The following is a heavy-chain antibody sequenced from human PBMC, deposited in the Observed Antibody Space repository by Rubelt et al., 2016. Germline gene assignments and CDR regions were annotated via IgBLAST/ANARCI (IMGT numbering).Heavy chain of an antibody. V-gene: IGHV3-23*01. CDR1: GVSISSSSYY. J-gene: IGHJ4*02. CDR3: AKPTSTWITFHY. CDR2: LSPSGGST. Sequence: LQLQESGPGLVNPSETLSLTCTVSGVSISSSSYYWGWVRQAPGQGLECVSCLSPSGGSTCYAAPPKGRFTILRDNSKNTLYLQVNSLRAEDTAVYYCAKPTSTWITFHYWGQGTLVTVSS. D-gene: IGHD6-13*01.